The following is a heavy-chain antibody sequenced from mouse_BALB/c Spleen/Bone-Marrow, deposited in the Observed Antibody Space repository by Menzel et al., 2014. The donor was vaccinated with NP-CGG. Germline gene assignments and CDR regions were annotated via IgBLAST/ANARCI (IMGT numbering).Heavy chain of an antibody. CDR3: ASRGEVRRHYYAMDY. CDR1: GYTFTDYV. D-gene: IGHD2-14*01. J-gene: IGHJ4*01. CDR2: IYPGSGST. Sequence: VKLMESGPELVKPGASVKMSCKASGYTFTDYVISWVKQRTGQGLEWIGEIYPGSGSTYYNEKFKGKATLTADKSSNTAYMQLSSLTSEDSAVYFCASRGEVRRHYYAMDYWGQGTSVTVSS. V-gene: IGHV1-77*01.